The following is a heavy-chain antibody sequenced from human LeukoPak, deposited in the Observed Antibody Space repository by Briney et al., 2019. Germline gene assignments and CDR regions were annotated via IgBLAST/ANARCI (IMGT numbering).Heavy chain of an antibody. V-gene: IGHV3-23*01. Sequence: GGSMRLSCAVSGITLSNYGMSWVRQAPGEGLEWVAGISDTGGSTNYADSVKGRFTISRDNPKNTLYLQMISLRAEDTAVYFCAKRGVVIRVILVGFHKQAYYFDSWGQGALVTVSS. CDR3: AKRGVVIRVILVGFHKQAYYFDS. J-gene: IGHJ4*02. D-gene: IGHD3-22*01. CDR1: GITLSNYG. CDR2: ISDTGGST.